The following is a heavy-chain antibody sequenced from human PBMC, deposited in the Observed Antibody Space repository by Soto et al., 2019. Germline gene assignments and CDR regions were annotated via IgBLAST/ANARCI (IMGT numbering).Heavy chain of an antibody. CDR1: GFTFSDYG. CDR3: GRDFEDFANCKFYYGMSV. D-gene: IGHD7-27*01. V-gene: IGHV3-33*01. J-gene: IGHJ6*02. CDR2: ISFDGSNI. Sequence: PGGSLRLSCVKTGFTFSDYGFPWIRQAPGKGLDWVAMISFDGSNIENAESVKGRFTISRDPYKKTLYLQMTSLRAEDAAVYYRGRDFEDFANCKFYYGMSVWGQGTTVPVSS.